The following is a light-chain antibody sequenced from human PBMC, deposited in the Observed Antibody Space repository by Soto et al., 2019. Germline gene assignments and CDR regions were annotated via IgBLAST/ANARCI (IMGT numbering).Light chain of an antibody. CDR3: QHFNSWPLL. Sequence: EIVMTQSPAMLSVSPGERATLSCRASQNVNNRLAWYQQKAGQPPRLLIYGASTRATGIPARFSGSWFGTEFTLTICSLQSEDFAVYYCQHFNSWPLLFGQGTRWISN. J-gene: IGKJ1*01. CDR1: QNVNNR. V-gene: IGKV3-15*01. CDR2: GAS.